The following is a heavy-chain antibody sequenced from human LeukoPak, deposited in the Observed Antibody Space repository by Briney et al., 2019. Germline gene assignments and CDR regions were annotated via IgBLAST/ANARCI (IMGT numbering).Heavy chain of an antibody. J-gene: IGHJ4*02. D-gene: IGHD3-10*01. V-gene: IGHV1-58*01. Sequence: GTSVKVSCKASGFTFTSSAVQWVRQARGQRLEWIGWIVVGSGNTNYAQKFQERVTITRDMSTSTAYMELSSLRSEDTAVYYCAADSYYYGSDGDYWGREPWSPSPQ. CDR2: IVVGSGNT. CDR3: AADSYYYGSDGDY. CDR1: GFTFTSSA.